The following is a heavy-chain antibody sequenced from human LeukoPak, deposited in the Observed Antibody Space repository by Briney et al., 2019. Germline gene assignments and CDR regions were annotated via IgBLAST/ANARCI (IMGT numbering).Heavy chain of an antibody. CDR2: INPSGGST. CDR1: GYTFTSYY. V-gene: IGHV1-46*01. CDR3: AKPVYDFWSGLSHENWFDP. J-gene: IGHJ5*02. D-gene: IGHD3-3*01. Sequence: ASVKVSCTASGYTFTSYYMHWVRQAPGQGLEWMGIINPSGGSTSYAQKFQGRVTMTRDTSISTAYMELSRLRSDDTAVYYCAKPVYDFWSGLSHENWFDPWGQGTLVTVSS.